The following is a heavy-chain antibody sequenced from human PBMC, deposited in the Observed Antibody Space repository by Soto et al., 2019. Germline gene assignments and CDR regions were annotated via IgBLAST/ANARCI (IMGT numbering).Heavy chain of an antibody. CDR1: GGSFSGYY. CDR2: INHSGST. CDR3: ARVFSDRSSFFDP. D-gene: IGHD6-13*01. J-gene: IGHJ5*02. V-gene: IGHV4-34*01. Sequence: SETLSLTCAVYGGSFSGYYWSWIRQPPGKGLEWIGEINHSGSTNYNPSLKSRVTISVDTSKNQFSLKLSSVTAADTAVYYCARVFSDRSSFFDPWGQGTLVTVSS.